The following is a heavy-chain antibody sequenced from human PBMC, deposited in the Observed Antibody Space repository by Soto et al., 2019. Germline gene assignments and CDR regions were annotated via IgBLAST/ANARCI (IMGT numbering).Heavy chain of an antibody. CDR2: VSGRGGST. Sequence: VQLLESGGGLVQPGGSLRLACTASGFTFNHYAMSWVRQAPGKGLEWVSAVSGRGGSTKYADSVKGRFIISRDNSNSTLYLQMDSLRGEDTAVYYCAKDSTVTTSLYFYYYGFDVWWQGTTVTVSS. D-gene: IGHD4-17*01. CDR1: GFTFNHYA. J-gene: IGHJ6*01. V-gene: IGHV3-23*01. CDR3: AKDSTVTTSLYFYYYGFDV.